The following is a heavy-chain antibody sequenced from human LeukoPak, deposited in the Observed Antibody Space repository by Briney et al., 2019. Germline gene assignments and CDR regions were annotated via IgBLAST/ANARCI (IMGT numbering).Heavy chain of an antibody. CDR2: ISGGGATT. CDR3: ATTRDDTYFNMIFDL. CDR1: GFTFSTYA. J-gene: IGHJ4*02. Sequence: GGSLRLSCATSGFTFSTYAMNWLRLAPGKGLEWVSVISGGGATTYYADSVKGRFTISRDNSKNTLFLLMNSLRDEDTAVYYCATTRDDTYFNMIFDLWGQGTLVTVSS. V-gene: IGHV3-23*01. D-gene: IGHD3-16*01.